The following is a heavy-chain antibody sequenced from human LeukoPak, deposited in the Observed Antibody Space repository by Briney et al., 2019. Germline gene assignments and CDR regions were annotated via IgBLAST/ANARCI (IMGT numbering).Heavy chain of an antibody. Sequence: GGSLRLSCAASGFTVSSNYMSWVRQAPGKGLEWVSVIYSGGSTYYADSVKGRFTISRDNSKNTLFLQMGSLRADDMAVYYCARWGSTSCYDYWGQGTLVTVSS. J-gene: IGHJ4*02. CDR3: ARWGSTSCYDY. CDR2: IYSGGST. CDR1: GFTVSSNY. D-gene: IGHD2-2*01. V-gene: IGHV3-66*01.